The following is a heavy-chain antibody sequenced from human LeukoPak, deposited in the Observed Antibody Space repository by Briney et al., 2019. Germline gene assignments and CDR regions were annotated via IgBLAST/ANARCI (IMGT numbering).Heavy chain of an antibody. CDR2: IIPIFGTA. V-gene: IGHV1-69*13. J-gene: IGHJ4*02. D-gene: IGHD2-15*01. CDR1: GGTFSSYA. Sequence: RRASVKVSCKASGGTFSSYAISWVRQAPGQGLEWMGGIIPIFGTANYAQKFQGRVTITADESTSTAYMELSSLRSGDTAVYYCARGSTYAVAPFDYWGQGTLVTVSS. CDR3: ARGSTYAVAPFDY.